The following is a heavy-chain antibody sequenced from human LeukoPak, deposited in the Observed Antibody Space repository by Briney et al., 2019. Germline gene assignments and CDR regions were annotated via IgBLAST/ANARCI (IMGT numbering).Heavy chain of an antibody. CDR2: ISGSGGST. V-gene: IGHV3-23*01. CDR1: GFTFSSYA. Sequence: PGGSLRPSCAASGFTFSSYAMSWVRQAPGKGLEWVSAISGSGGSTYYADSVKGRFTISRDNSKNTLYLQMNSLGAEDTAVYYCAKGLLAPFDYWGQGTLVTVSS. CDR3: AKGLLAPFDY. J-gene: IGHJ4*02. D-gene: IGHD3-22*01.